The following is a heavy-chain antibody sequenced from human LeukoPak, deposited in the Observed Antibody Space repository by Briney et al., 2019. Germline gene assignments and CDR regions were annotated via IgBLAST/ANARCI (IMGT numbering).Heavy chain of an antibody. CDR1: GFTFSSHW. CDR2: INQDGSEK. D-gene: IGHD1-26*01. J-gene: IGHJ4*02. Sequence: GGSLRFSCAASGFTFSSHWMTGVRQVPGKGPEWVANINQDGSEKYCVDSVKGRFTISRDNAKNSLYLQMNSLRLEDTAVYYCATSGGAFAYWGQGTLVTVSS. CDR3: ATSGGAFAY. V-gene: IGHV3-7*01.